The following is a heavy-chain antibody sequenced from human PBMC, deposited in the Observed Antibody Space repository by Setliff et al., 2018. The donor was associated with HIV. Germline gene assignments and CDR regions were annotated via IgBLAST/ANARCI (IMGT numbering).Heavy chain of an antibody. CDR3: ARVREGYESSGFCVYYYYMDL. D-gene: IGHD6-19*01. J-gene: IGHJ6*03. CDR1: GFTFSGTW. V-gene: IGHV3-7*01. Sequence: GESLKISCAASGFTFSGTWMAWVRQAPGKGPEWVANIKQDGTEKHYMDSVKGRFTISRDNADRSIYLQMNSLRVEDTAVYYCARVREGYESSGFCVYYYYMDLWGKGTTVTVSS. CDR2: IKQDGTEK.